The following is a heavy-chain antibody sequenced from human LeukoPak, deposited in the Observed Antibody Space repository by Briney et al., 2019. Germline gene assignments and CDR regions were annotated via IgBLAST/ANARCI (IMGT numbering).Heavy chain of an antibody. CDR1: GGSISSYY. V-gene: IGHV4-59*01. Sequence: SETLSLTCTVSGGSISSYYWSWIRQPPGKGLEWIGYIYYSGSTNYNPSLKSRVTISVDTSKNQFSLKLSSVTAADTAVYYCARVSWIQLWPDAFDIWGQGTMVTVSS. D-gene: IGHD5-18*01. CDR2: IYYSGST. CDR3: ARVSWIQLWPDAFDI. J-gene: IGHJ3*02.